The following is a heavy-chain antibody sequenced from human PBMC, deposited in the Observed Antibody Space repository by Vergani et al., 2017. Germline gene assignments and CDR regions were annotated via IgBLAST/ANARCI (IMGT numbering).Heavy chain of an antibody. CDR2: IYSGGST. J-gene: IGHJ6*03. Sequence: EVQLVETGGGLIQPGGSLRLSCAASGFTVSSNYMSWVRQAPGKGLEWVSVIYSGGSTYYADSVKGRFTISRDNSKNTLYLQMNSLRAEDTAVYYCARDRRYCSSTSCFYYYYYMDVWGKGTTVTVSS. CDR1: GFTVSSNY. V-gene: IGHV3-53*02. D-gene: IGHD2-2*01. CDR3: ARDRRYCSSTSCFYYYYYMDV.